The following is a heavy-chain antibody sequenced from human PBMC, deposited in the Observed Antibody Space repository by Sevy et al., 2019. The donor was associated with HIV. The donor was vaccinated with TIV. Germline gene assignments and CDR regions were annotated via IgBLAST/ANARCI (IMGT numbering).Heavy chain of an antibody. J-gene: IGHJ4*02. D-gene: IGHD3-22*01. CDR3: AREGSYYDSSGYYQHPVYYFDY. CDR2: IYYSGST. V-gene: IGHV4-39*02. Sequence: SETLSLTCTVSGGSISSSSYYWGWIRQPPGKGLEWIGSIYYSGSTYSNPSLKSRVTISVDTSKNQFSLKLSSVTAADTAVYYCAREGSYYDSSGYYQHPVYYFDYWGQGTLVTVSS. CDR1: GGSISSSSYY.